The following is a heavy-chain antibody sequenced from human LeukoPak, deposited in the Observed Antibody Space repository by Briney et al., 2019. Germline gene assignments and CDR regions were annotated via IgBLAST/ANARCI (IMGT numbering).Heavy chain of an antibody. CDR3: AKDMDHDYDDYGFDY. Sequence: GGSLRLSCAASGFTFSSYEMNRVRQAPGKGLEWVSYISSSGSTIYYADSVKGRCTISRDNSKNTVNLQMNSLRAEDTAVYYCAKDMDHDYDDYGFDYWGQGTPVTVSS. J-gene: IGHJ4*02. V-gene: IGHV3-48*03. CDR2: ISSSGSTI. D-gene: IGHD4-17*01. CDR1: GFTFSSYE.